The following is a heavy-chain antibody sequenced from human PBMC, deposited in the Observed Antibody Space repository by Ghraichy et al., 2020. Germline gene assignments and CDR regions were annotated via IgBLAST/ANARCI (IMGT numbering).Heavy chain of an antibody. V-gene: IGHV4-30-2*01. Sequence: SETLSLTCAVSGGSISSGGYSWSWIRQPPGKGLEWIGYIYHSGSTYYNPSLKSRVTISVDRSKNQFSLKLSSVTAADTAVYYCARAHQLPPYYYGSGSYYNEDAFDIWGQGTMVTVSS. CDR2: IYHSGST. D-gene: IGHD3-10*01. CDR3: ARAHQLPPYYYGSGSYYNEDAFDI. CDR1: GGSISSGGYS. J-gene: IGHJ3*02.